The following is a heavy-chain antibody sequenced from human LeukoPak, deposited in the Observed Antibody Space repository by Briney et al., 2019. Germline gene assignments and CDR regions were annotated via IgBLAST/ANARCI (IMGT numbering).Heavy chain of an antibody. V-gene: IGHV4-34*01. CDR3: ARAPTNYYGSGSYYKRRWFDP. CDR2: XXXXXXT. D-gene: IGHD3-10*01. CDR1: GGSFSGYY. Sequence: SETLSLTCAVYGGSFSGYYWSWIRQPPGKGLXXXXXXXXXXXTNYNPSLKSRVTISVDTSKNQFSLKLSSVTAADTAVYYCARAPTNYYGSGSYYKRRWFDPWGQGTLVTVSS. J-gene: IGHJ5*02.